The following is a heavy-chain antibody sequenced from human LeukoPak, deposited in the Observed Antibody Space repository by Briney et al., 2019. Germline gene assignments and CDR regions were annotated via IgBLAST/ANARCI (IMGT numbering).Heavy chain of an antibody. CDR3: ARDRVDCSSISCLENFDY. CDR2: ISAYNGNT. V-gene: IGHV1-18*01. D-gene: IGHD2-2*01. J-gene: IGHJ4*02. Sequence: ASVKVSCKASGYTFTSYGINWVRQAPGQGLEWMGWISAYNGNTNYAQKLQGRVTMTTDTSTNTAYMELRSLRPDDTVVYYCARDRVDCSSISCLENFDYWGQGTLVTVSS. CDR1: GYTFTSYG.